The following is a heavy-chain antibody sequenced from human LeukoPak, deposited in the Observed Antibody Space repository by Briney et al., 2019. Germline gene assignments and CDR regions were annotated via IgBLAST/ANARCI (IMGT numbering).Heavy chain of an antibody. J-gene: IGHJ3*02. D-gene: IGHD1-14*01. CDR2: IKQDGSEK. Sequence: GGSLRLSCAASGFTFSSYWMSWARQAPGKGLEWVANIKQDGSEKYYVDSVKGRFTISRDNAKNSLYLQMNSLRAEDTAVYYCAREIRGAEDAFDIWGQGTMVTVSS. CDR1: GFTFSSYW. CDR3: AREIRGAEDAFDI. V-gene: IGHV3-7*01.